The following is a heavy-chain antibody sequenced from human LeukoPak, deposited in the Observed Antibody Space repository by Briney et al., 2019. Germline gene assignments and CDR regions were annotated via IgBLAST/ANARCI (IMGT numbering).Heavy chain of an antibody. CDR1: GGSFSGYY. CDR2: INHSGST. D-gene: IGHD3-16*02. CDR3: ARGSLGYDYVWGSYRPWVY. J-gene: IGHJ4*02. V-gene: IGHV4-34*01. Sequence: SETLSLTCAVYGGSFSGYYWSWIRQPPGKGLEWIGEINHSGSTNYNPSLKSRVTISVDTSKNQFSLKLSSVTAADTAVYYCARGSLGYDYVWGSYRPWVYWGQGTLVTVSS.